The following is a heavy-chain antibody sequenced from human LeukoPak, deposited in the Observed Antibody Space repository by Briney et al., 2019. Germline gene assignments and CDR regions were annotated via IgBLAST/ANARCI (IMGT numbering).Heavy chain of an antibody. CDR3: ARVDSSGSPVDY. CDR1: GGTFSSYA. V-gene: IGHV1-69*13. Sequence: SVKVSCKASGGTFSSYAISWVRQAPGQGLEWMGGIIPIFGTANYAQKFQGRDTITADGSTSTAYMELSSLRSEDTAVYYCARVDSSGSPVDYWGQGTLVTVSS. J-gene: IGHJ4*02. D-gene: IGHD6-19*01. CDR2: IIPIFGTA.